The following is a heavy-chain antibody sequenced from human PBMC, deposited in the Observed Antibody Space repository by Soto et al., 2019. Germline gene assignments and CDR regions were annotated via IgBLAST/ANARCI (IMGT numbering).Heavy chain of an antibody. CDR2: IYGGLTT. CDR1: GFTVSSTY. Sequence: TVGSLRLSCAASGFTVSSTYMTWVRQAPWKGLEWVSVIYGGLTTSYADSVKGRFTISRDNSKNTVFLQMNSLRAEDTAVYYCARDRIEAAGTPRFNYYYGMDVWGQGTTVTVSS. V-gene: IGHV3-53*01. J-gene: IGHJ6*02. CDR3: ARDRIEAAGTPRFNYYYGMDV. D-gene: IGHD6-13*01.